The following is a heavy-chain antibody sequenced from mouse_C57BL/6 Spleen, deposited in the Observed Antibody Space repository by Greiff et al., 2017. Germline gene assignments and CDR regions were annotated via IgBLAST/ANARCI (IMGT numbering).Heavy chain of an antibody. CDR3: AREDYSNSFAY. D-gene: IGHD2-5*01. CDR1: DSEVLPIAY. V-gene: IGHV15-2*01. CDR2: ILPSIGRT. J-gene: IGHJ3*01. Sequence: VQLQQSGSELRSPGSSVKLSCKDFDSEVLPIAYMSWVRQKPGHGFEWIGGILPSIGRTIYGEKFEDKATLDADTLSNTAYLELNSLTSEDSAIYYCAREDYSNSFAYWGQGTLVTVSA.